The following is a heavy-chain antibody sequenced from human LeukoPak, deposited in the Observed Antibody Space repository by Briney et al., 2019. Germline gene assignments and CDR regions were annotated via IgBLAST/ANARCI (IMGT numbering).Heavy chain of an antibody. J-gene: IGHJ6*02. CDR2: IYYSGST. CDR1: GGSFSGYY. D-gene: IGHD6-13*01. Sequence: SETLSLTCAVYGGSFSGYYWSWIRQPPGKGLEWIGYIYYSGSTNYNPSLKSRVTISVDMSKNQFSLKLSSVTAADTAVYYCARRNYASSWYPYYYYYGMDVWGQGTTVTVSS. CDR3: ARRNYASSWYPYYYYYGMDV. V-gene: IGHV4-59*08.